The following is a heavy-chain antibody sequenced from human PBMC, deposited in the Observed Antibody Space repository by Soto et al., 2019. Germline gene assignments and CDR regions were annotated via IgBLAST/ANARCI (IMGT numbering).Heavy chain of an antibody. CDR3: ARDRVDTAMAIFDY. D-gene: IGHD5-18*01. V-gene: IGHV4-59*01. CDR2: IYYSGST. J-gene: IGHJ4*02. CDR1: GGSISSYY. Sequence: AETLSLTCTVSGGSISSYYWSWIRQPPGKGLEWIGYIYYSGSTNYNPSLKSRVTISVDTSKNQFSLKLSSVTAADTAVYYCARDRVDTAMAIFDYWGQGTLVTVPQ.